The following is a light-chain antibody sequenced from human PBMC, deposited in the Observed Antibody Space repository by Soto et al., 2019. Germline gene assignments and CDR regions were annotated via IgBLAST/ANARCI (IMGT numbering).Light chain of an antibody. CDR1: QDISKF. CDR3: QQYANLPPYT. J-gene: IGKJ2*01. Sequence: DIQMTQSPSSLSASVGDRVTITCQASQDISKFLNWYQQKPGKAPKVLIYEASKLETGVPSRFFGSGSGTDFSLTISSLQPEDIATYYCQQYANLPPYTFGQGTKVEIK. CDR2: EAS. V-gene: IGKV1-33*01.